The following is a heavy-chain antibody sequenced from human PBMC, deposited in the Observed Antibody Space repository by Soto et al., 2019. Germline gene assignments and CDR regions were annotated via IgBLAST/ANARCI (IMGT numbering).Heavy chain of an antibody. CDR1: GFTFSNYS. Sequence: EVQLVESGGGLVKPGGSLRVSWAASGFTFSNYSMNWVRQAPGKGLYGVSSISSTSKYIYYADSVKGRFTISRDNAKNSLYLQMNSLRAEDTAVYYCARGLSSGWFDYWGQGTLVTVSA. CDR2: ISSTSKYI. D-gene: IGHD6-19*01. CDR3: ARGLSSGWFDY. J-gene: IGHJ5*01. V-gene: IGHV3-21*01.